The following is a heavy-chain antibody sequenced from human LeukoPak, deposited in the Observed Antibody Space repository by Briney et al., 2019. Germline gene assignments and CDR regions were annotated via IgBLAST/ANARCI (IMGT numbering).Heavy chain of an antibody. CDR2: ISWNSGSI. Sequence: PGGSLRLSCAASGFTFDDYAMHWVRQAPGKGLEWVSGISWNSGSIGYADSVKGRFTISRDNAKNSLYLQMNSLRAEDTAVYYCARAEYTTSPRIDYWGQGTLVTVSS. J-gene: IGHJ4*02. CDR1: GFTFDDYA. D-gene: IGHD6-6*01. V-gene: IGHV3-9*01. CDR3: ARAEYTTSPRIDY.